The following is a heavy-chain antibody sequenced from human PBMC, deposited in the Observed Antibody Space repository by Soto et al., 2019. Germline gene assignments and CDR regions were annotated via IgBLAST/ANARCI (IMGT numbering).Heavy chain of an antibody. CDR2: IIPILGIA. CDR1: GGTFSSYT. Sequence: SVKVSCKASGGTFSSYTISWVRQAPGQGLEWMGRIIPILGIANYAQKFQGRVTITADKSTSTAYMELSSLRSEDTAVYYCARQKSYDILTGPEGGYFDYWGQGTLVTVSS. CDR3: ARQKSYDILTGPEGGYFDY. D-gene: IGHD3-9*01. V-gene: IGHV1-69*02. J-gene: IGHJ4*02.